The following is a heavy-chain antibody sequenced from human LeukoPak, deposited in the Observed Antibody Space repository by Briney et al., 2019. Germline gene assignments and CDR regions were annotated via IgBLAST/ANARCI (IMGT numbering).Heavy chain of an antibody. Sequence: GGSLRLSCVGSGFVFNSYAIHWVRQAPGKGLEWVAVISYDGSSKYYADSMKGRFTISRDNSKNTLYLQMNSLRAEDTAVYYCAPGSYGGLYDFWSGFDFWGQGTLVTVSS. CDR1: GFVFNSYA. J-gene: IGHJ4*02. CDR3: APGSYGGLYDFWSGFDF. D-gene: IGHD3-3*01. CDR2: ISYDGSSK. V-gene: IGHV3-30-3*01.